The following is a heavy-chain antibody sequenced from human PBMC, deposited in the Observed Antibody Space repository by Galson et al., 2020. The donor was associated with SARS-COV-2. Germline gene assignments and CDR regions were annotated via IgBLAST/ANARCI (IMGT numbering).Heavy chain of an antibody. D-gene: IGHD1-1*01. CDR1: GFTFSSYT. J-gene: IGHJ4*02. Sequence: GGSLRLSCAASGFTFSSYTMNWVRQAPVKGLELVAYIRSSSGTIYYADSVKGRFTISRDNAKNSLYLQLNSLRVEDTAVYYCARERLENWGQGTLVTVSS. CDR2: IRSSSGTI. V-gene: IGHV3-48*04. CDR3: ARERLEN.